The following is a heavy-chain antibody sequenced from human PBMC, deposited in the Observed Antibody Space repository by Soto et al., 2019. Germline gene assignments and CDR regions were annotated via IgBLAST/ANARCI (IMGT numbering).Heavy chain of an antibody. Sequence: VQLVQSGAEVKKPGASVKVSCKASGYTFASYAISWMRQAPGQGLEWMGWISAYNGNTNYAQKLQGRVTMTTDTATSTAYIELRSLRSDDTAVYYCARDPPPPDYWGQGNLVTVSS. V-gene: IGHV1-18*01. CDR1: GYTFASYA. CDR2: ISAYNGNT. CDR3: ARDPPPPDY. J-gene: IGHJ4*02.